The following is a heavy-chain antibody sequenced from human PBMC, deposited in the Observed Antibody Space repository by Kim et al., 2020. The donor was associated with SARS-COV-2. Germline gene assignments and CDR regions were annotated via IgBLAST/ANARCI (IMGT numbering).Heavy chain of an antibody. CDR2: ISYDGSNK. CDR1: GFTFSSYG. J-gene: IGHJ4*02. Sequence: GGSLRLSCAASGFTFSSYGMHWVRQAPGKGLEWVAVISYDGSNKYYADSVKGRFTISRDNSKNTLYLQMNSLRAEDTAVYYCARDRQQLVLIPDYFDYWGQGTLVTVSS. D-gene: IGHD6-13*01. V-gene: IGHV3-33*05. CDR3: ARDRQQLVLIPDYFDY.